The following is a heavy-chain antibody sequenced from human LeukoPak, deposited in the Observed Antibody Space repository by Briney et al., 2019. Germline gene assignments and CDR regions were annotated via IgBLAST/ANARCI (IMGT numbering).Heavy chain of an antibody. CDR1: GGSISSYY. D-gene: IGHD3-22*01. CDR3: ARERYYDSSGSLNWFDP. CDR2: ICYSGST. Sequence: SETLSLTCTVSGGSISSYYWSWIRQPPGKGLESIGYICYSGSTNYNPSLKSRVTISVDTSKNQFSLKLSSVTAADTAVYYCARERYYDSSGSLNWFDPWGQGTLVTVSS. V-gene: IGHV4-59*01. J-gene: IGHJ5*02.